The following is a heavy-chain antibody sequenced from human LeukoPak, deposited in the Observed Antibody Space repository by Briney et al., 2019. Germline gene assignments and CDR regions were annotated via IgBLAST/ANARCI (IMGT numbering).Heavy chain of an antibody. CDR1: GYSFTSYY. CDR2: IIPIFGTA. Sequence: ASVKVSCKASGYSFTSYYMHWVRQAPGQGLEWMGGIIPIFGTANYAQKFQGRVTITADESTSTAYMELSSLRSEDTAVYYCARGYWASFDYWGQGTLVTVSS. D-gene: IGHD3-10*01. J-gene: IGHJ4*02. V-gene: IGHV1-69*13. CDR3: ARGYWASFDY.